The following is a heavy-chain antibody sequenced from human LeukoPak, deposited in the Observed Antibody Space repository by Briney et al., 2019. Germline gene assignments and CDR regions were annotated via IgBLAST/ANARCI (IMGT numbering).Heavy chain of an antibody. D-gene: IGHD2-2*01. CDR1: GLTFSAYA. J-gene: IGHJ6*03. CDR3: AKRGGYCSSASSYYYYYMDV. V-gene: IGHV3-23*01. CDR2: ITSSGGST. Sequence: GGSLRLSCVSSGLTFSAYAMSWVRQAPGRGLEWVSGITSSGGSTYYADSVKGRFTISRDNSKNTLYLQMNGLRAEDTAVYYCAKRGGYCSSASSYYYYYMDVWGKGTTVTVSS.